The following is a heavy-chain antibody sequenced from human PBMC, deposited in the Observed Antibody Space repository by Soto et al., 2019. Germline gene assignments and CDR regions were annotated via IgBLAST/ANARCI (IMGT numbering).Heavy chain of an antibody. D-gene: IGHD2-2*01. CDR1: GGSISSYY. J-gene: IGHJ5*02. V-gene: IGHV4-59*08. CDR2: IYYSGST. CDR3: ARQSCSSTSCYSWVSWFDP. Sequence: SSETLSLTCTVSGGSISSYYWSWIRQPPGKGLEWIGYIYYSGSTKYNPSLKSRVTISVDTSKNQFSLKLNSVTAADTAVYYCARQSCSSTSCYSWVSWFDPWGQGTLVTVSS.